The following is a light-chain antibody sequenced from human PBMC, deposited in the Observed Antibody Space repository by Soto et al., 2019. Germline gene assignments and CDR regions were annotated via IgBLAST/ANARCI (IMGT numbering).Light chain of an antibody. Sequence: QCLLTPPAPVSGSPRQSLTNPRTGNSQHVGGYNYVSWYQQHPGKAPKLMIYGVNNRPSGVSNRFSGSKSGNTASLTISGLQTEDDADYYCSSYASISTYVFGTGTKVTVL. V-gene: IGLV2-14*03. CDR1: SQHVGGYNY. CDR3: SSYASISTYV. CDR2: GVN. J-gene: IGLJ1*01.